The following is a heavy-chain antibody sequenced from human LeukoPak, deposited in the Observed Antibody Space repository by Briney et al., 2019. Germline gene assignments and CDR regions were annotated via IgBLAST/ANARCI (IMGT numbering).Heavy chain of an antibody. CDR2: FDPEDGET. CDR1: GYTLTELS. V-gene: IGHV1-24*01. Sequence: ASVKVSCKVSGYTLTELSMHWVRQAPGKGLEWMGGFDPEDGETIYAQKFQGRVTKTEDTSTDTAYMELSRLRSEDTAVYYCATGDILTGYFCYFDYWGQGTLVTVSS. CDR3: ATGDILTGYFCYFDY. J-gene: IGHJ4*02. D-gene: IGHD3-9*01.